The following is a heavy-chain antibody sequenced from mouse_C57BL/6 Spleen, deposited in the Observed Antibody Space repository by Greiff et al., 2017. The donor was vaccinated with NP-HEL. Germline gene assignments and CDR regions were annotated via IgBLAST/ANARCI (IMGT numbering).Heavy chain of an antibody. V-gene: IGHV5-16*01. CDR3: ARDNDGSRDWYFDV. CDR2: INYDGSST. J-gene: IGHJ1*03. Sequence: EVKLVESEGGLVQPGRSMKLSCTASGFTFSDYYMAWVRQVPEKGLEWVANINYDGSSTYYLDSLKSRFIISRDNAKNILYLQMSSLKSEDTATYYCARDNDGSRDWYFDVWGTGTTVTVSS. CDR1: GFTFSDYY. D-gene: IGHD1-1*01.